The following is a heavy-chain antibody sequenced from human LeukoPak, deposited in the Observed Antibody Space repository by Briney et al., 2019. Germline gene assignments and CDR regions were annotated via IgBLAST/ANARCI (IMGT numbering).Heavy chain of an antibody. CDR1: GLTFTGYY. V-gene: IGHV1-2*06. CDR2: INPNSGGT. J-gene: IGHJ5*02. D-gene: IGHD2-2*01. Sequence: ASVKVSCKASGLTFTGYYVHWVRQAPGQGLEWMGRINPNSGGTNYAQKFQGRVTMTRDTSISTAYMELSRLRSDDTAVYYCATYCSSTSCPNWFDPWGQGTLVTVSP. CDR3: ATYCSSTSCPNWFDP.